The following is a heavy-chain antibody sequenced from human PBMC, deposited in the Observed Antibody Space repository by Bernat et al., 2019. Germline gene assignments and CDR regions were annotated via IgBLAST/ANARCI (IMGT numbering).Heavy chain of an antibody. CDR2: INPSGGST. CDR3: ARSLNTIVVVPAAIDY. V-gene: IGHV1-46*01. CDR1: GYTFTSYY. J-gene: IGHJ4*02. Sequence: QVQLVQSGAEVKKPGASVKVSCKASGYTFTSYYMHWVRQAPGQGLEWMGIINPSGGSTSYAQKFQGRVTMTRDTSTSTVYMELSSLGSEDTAVYYCARSLNTIVVVPAAIDYWGQGTLVTVSS. D-gene: IGHD2-2*01.